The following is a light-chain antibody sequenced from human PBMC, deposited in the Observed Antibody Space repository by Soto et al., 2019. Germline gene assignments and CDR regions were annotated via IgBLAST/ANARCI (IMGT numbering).Light chain of an antibody. CDR2: GAS. Sequence: ENVLTQSPGTLSLSPGERATLSCRASQSVSSNFLAWYQQKPGQAPRLLIYGASSRATGIPDRFSGGGSGTDFTLTISRLEPEDFAVYSCQQYGSSPNNFGQGTRLEIK. CDR1: QSVSSNF. CDR3: QQYGSSPNN. V-gene: IGKV3-20*01. J-gene: IGKJ5*01.